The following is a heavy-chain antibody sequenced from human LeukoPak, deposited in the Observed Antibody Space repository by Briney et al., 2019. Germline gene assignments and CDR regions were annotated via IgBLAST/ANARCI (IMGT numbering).Heavy chain of an antibody. CDR3: ARAPGYCTNGVCYTVAAFDI. D-gene: IGHD2-8*01. Sequence: SVKVSCKASGGTFSNYAISWVRQAPGQGLEWMGGIIPIFGTANYAQKFQGRVTITADESTSTAYMELSSLRSEDTAVYYCARAPGYCTNGVCYTVAAFDIWGQGTMVTVSS. V-gene: IGHV1-69*13. CDR2: IIPIFGTA. CDR1: GGTFSNYA. J-gene: IGHJ3*02.